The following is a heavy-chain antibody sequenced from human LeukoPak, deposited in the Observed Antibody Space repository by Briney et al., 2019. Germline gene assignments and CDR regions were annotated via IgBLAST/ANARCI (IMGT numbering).Heavy chain of an antibody. Sequence: GASVKVSCKASGYTFTSYYMHWVRQAPGQGLGWMGIINPSGGSTSYAQKFQGRVTITRDTSTSTVYMELSSLRSEDTAVYYCATRGAVRGVIIADFDYWGQGTLVTVSS. D-gene: IGHD3-10*01. V-gene: IGHV1-46*01. J-gene: IGHJ4*02. CDR1: GYTFTSYY. CDR3: ATRGAVRGVIIADFDY. CDR2: INPSGGST.